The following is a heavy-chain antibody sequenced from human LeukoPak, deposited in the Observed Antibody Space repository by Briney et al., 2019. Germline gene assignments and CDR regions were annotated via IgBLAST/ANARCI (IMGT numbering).Heavy chain of an antibody. CDR2: ISVYNGNT. CDR1: GYIFTSYG. D-gene: IGHD2/OR15-2a*01. V-gene: IGHV1-18*01. J-gene: IGHJ6*02. Sequence: ASVKVSCKASGYIFTSYGISWVRQAPGQGLEWMGWISVYNGNTNYPQRLQGRVTMTTDTSTTTAYMELRSLRSEDTAVYYCARDRSSPTTYGGMDVWGQGTTVTVSS. CDR3: ARDRSSPTTYGGMDV.